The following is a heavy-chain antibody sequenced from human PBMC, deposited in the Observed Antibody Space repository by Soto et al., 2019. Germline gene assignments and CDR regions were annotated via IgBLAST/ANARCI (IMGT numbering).Heavy chain of an antibody. CDR3: ARGPYYYDSSGYHLY. CDR2: IIPIFGTA. Sequence: SVKVSFKACGGPFSSYAISLVRQAPGQGLEWMGGIIPIFGTANYAQKFQGRVTITADESTSTAYMELSSLRSEDTAVYYCARGPYYYDSSGYHLYWGQGTMVTVSS. V-gene: IGHV1-69*13. D-gene: IGHD3-22*01. CDR1: GGPFSSYA. J-gene: IGHJ4*02.